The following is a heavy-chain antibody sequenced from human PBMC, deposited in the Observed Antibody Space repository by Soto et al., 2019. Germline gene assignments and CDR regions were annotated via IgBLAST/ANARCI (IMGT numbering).Heavy chain of an antibody. J-gene: IGHJ4*02. CDR2: VYYSGSA. Sequence: QLQLQESGPGLVKPSETLSLTCTVSGGSISSNGYYWGWIRQPPGKGLEWIGSVYYSGSANYHPSLKSRLTMSVDTSKNQFSLKLISVTAADTAVYYCARRPKRGSYSWCFDYWGQGTLVTVSS. CDR1: GGSISSNGYY. D-gene: IGHD1-26*01. CDR3: ARRPKRGSYSWCFDY. V-gene: IGHV4-39*01.